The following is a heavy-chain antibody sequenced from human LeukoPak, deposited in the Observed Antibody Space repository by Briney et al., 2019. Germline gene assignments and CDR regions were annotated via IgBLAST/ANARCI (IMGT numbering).Heavy chain of an antibody. V-gene: IGHV1-18*04. D-gene: IGHD1-26*01. CDR1: GYTFTSYY. Sequence: ASVKVSCKASGYTFTSYYMHWVRQAPGQGLEWMGWISAYNGNTNYAQKLQGRVTMTTDTSTSTAYMELRSLRSDDTAVYYCARDLSGSYYPHYYFDYWGQGTLVTVSS. J-gene: IGHJ4*02. CDR3: ARDLSGSYYPHYYFDY. CDR2: ISAYNGNT.